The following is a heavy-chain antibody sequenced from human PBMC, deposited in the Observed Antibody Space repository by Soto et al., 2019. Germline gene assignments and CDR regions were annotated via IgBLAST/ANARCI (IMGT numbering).Heavy chain of an antibody. CDR2: IYPGDSDT. V-gene: IGHV5-51*01. J-gene: IGHJ4*02. CDR3: ARSKRFFDWLSYGLYFDH. CDR1: GYSFSTYW. Sequence: PGESLTISCQGPGYSFSTYWIVWVLQMPGKGLEWMGIIYPGDSDTRYSPSFQGQVTISVDESLTTTYLQWSRLKASDTAMYYCARSKRFFDWLSYGLYFDHWGQGTLVTVSS. D-gene: IGHD3-9*01.